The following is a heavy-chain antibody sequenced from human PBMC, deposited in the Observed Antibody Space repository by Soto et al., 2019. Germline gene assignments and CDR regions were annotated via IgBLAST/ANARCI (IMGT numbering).Heavy chain of an antibody. CDR2: ISGSGGST. Sequence: PGGFLRLSCAASGFAFSSYAMNLVRQAPGKGLEWVSGISGSGGSTYYADSVKGRFTISRDNSKNTLYLQMSSLRAEDTAVYYCAKAFSWYDYWGQGTLVTVSS. J-gene: IGHJ4*02. V-gene: IGHV3-23*01. D-gene: IGHD6-13*01. CDR1: GFAFSSYA. CDR3: AKAFSWYDY.